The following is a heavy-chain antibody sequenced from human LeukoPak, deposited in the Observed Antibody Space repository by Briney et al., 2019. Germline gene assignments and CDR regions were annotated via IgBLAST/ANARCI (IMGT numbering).Heavy chain of an antibody. CDR3: ARAHKTGDLG. J-gene: IGHJ4*02. V-gene: IGHV4-59*01. Sequence: SSETLSLTCTVSGGSISSYYWSWIRQPPGKGLEWIGYIYYSGSTNYNPSLKSRVTISVDTSKNQFSLKLSSVTAADTAVYYCARAHKTGDLGWGQGTLVTVSS. CDR2: IYYSGST. CDR1: GGSISSYY. D-gene: IGHD7-27*01.